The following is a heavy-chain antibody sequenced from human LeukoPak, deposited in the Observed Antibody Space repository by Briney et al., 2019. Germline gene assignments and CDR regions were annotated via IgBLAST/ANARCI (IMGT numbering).Heavy chain of an antibody. CDR2: ISSSSSYI. D-gene: IGHD2-15*01. V-gene: IGHV3-21*01. J-gene: IGHJ4*02. CDR1: GFTFSSYS. CDR3: ARDPGAYCSGGSCYLT. Sequence: GGSLRLSCAASGFTFSSYSMNWVRQAPGKGLEWVSSISSSSSYIYYADSVKGRFTISRDNAKNSLYLQMNSLRAEDTAVYYCARDPGAYCSGGSCYLTWGQGTLVTVSS.